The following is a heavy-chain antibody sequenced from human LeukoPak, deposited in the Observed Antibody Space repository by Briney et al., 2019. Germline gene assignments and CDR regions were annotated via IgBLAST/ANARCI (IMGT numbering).Heavy chain of an antibody. V-gene: IGHV4-34*01. CDR1: GGSFSGYY. CDR3: ARRRLGLAVARYFDY. CDR2: INHSGST. J-gene: IGHJ4*02. Sequence: PSETLSLTCAGYGGSFSGYYWSWIRQPPGKVLEWIGEINHSGSTNYNPSLKSRVTRSVDTSKNQFSVKLSSVTAADTAVYYCARRRLGLAVARYFDYWGQGTLVTVSS. D-gene: IGHD6-19*01.